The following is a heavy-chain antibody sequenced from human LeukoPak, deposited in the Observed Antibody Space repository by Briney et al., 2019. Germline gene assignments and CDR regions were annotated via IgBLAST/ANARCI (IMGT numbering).Heavy chain of an antibody. CDR3: ARVTTGKGGNADY. Sequence: PGGSLRLSCAASGFTFSSYSMTWVRQAPGKGLEWVSYITSSSSTIYYADSVKGRFTISRDNAKNSLYLQMSSLRDEDTAVYYCARVTTGKGGNADYWGQGTLVTVSS. CDR1: GFTFSSYS. V-gene: IGHV3-48*02. CDR2: ITSSSSTI. D-gene: IGHD4-23*01. J-gene: IGHJ4*02.